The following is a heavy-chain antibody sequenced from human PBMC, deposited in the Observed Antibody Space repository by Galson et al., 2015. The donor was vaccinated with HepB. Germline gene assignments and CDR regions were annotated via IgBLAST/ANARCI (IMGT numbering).Heavy chain of an antibody. D-gene: IGHD2-2*01. CDR3: VRDGAVVVPGTMGFDS. CDR1: GFTFSNYY. V-gene: IGHV3-48*02. CDR2: ISSSSGTI. J-gene: IGHJ4*02. Sequence: SLRLSCAASGFTFSNYYMNWVRQAPGKGLEWLSFISSSSGTIYYADSVKGRFTISRDNAKNSLYLQMNSLRDEDTAVYYCVRDGAVVVPGTMGFDSWDQGTLVTVSS.